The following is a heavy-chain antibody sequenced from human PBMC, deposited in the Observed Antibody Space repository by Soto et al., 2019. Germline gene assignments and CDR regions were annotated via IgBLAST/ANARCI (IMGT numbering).Heavy chain of an antibody. J-gene: IGHJ4*02. D-gene: IGHD2-8*01. CDR1: GGSISSYY. V-gene: IGHV4-59*01. CDR2: IYYSGST. Sequence: SETLSITCTVSGGSISSYYWSWIRQPPGKGLEWIGYIYYSGSTNYNPSLKSRVTISVDTSKNQFSLKLSSVTAADTAVYYCARRYAGNFDYWGQGTLVTGSS. CDR3: ARRYAGNFDY.